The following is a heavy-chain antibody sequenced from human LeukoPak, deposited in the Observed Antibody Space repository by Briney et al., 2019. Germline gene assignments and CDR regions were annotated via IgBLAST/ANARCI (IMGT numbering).Heavy chain of an antibody. CDR3: ARRGYGYSSGLYFDY. CDR1: GGSISSYY. J-gene: IGHJ4*02. Sequence: SETLSLTCTVSGGSISSYYWSWIRQPPGKGLEWIGYIYYSGSTNYNPSLKSRVTISVDTSKNQFSLKLSSVTAADTAVYYCARRGYGYSSGLYFDYWGQGTLVTVSS. V-gene: IGHV4-59*01. CDR2: IYYSGST. D-gene: IGHD6-19*01.